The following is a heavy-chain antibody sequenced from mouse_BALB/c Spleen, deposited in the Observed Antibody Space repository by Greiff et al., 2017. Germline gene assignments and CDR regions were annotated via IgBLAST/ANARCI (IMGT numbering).Heavy chain of an antibody. V-gene: IGHV1-87*01. CDR1: GYTFTSYW. CDR3: ARSTYGNSGWFAY. Sequence: VQLQQSGAELARPGASVKLSCKASGYTFTSYWMQWVKQRPGQGLEWIGAIYPGDGDTRYTQKFKGKATLTADKSSSTAYMQLSSLASEDSAVYYCARSTYGNSGWFAYWGQGTLVTVSA. D-gene: IGHD2-1*01. J-gene: IGHJ3*01. CDR2: IYPGDGDT.